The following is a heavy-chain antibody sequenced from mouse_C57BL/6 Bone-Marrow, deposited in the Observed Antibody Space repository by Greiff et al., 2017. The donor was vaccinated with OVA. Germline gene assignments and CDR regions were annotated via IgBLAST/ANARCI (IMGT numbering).Heavy chain of an antibody. J-gene: IGHJ4*01. V-gene: IGHV7-1*01. Sequence: EVKVVESGGGLVQSGRSLRLSCATSGFTFSDFYMEWVRQAPGKGLEWIAARRNKANDYTTEYSASVKGRFIFSRDTSQSILYLQMNARRAEDTAIYYCARDLGYAMDYWGQGTSVTVSS. CDR3: ARDLGYAMDY. CDR2: RRNKANDYTT. CDR1: GFTFSDFY. D-gene: IGHD4-1*01.